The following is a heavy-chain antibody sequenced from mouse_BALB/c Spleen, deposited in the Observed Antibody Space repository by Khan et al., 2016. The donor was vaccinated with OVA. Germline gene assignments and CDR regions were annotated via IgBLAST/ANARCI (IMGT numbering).Heavy chain of an antibody. D-gene: IGHD1-2*01. V-gene: IGHV3-2*02. Sequence: EVQLQESGPGLVKPSQSLSLTCTVTGYSITSGYGWNWIRQFPGNKLEWMGYISYSGSTNYNPSLKRRIFITRDTSKNQFFLQLNSVTTEDTATYYCARTARIKYWGQGTTLTVAS. CDR2: ISYSGST. CDR3: ARTARIKY. J-gene: IGHJ2*01. CDR1: GYSITSGYG.